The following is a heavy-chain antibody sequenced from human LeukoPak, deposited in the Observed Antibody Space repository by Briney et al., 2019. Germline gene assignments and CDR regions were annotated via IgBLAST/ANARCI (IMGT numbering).Heavy chain of an antibody. Sequence: ASVKVSCKASGHTFTSYDINWVRQATGQGLEWMGWMNPNSGNTGYAQKFQGRVTMTRNTSISTAYMELSSLRSEDTAVYYCARGQVTVINYYYYYYMDVWGKGTTVTVSS. J-gene: IGHJ6*03. CDR2: MNPNSGNT. D-gene: IGHD4-17*01. V-gene: IGHV1-8*01. CDR1: GHTFTSYD. CDR3: ARGQVTVINYYYYYYMDV.